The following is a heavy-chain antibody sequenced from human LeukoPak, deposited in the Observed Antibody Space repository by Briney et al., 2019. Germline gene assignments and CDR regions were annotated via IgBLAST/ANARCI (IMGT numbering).Heavy chain of an antibody. J-gene: IGHJ6*02. CDR1: GYTFTGYS. Sequence: ASVKVSCKASGYTFTGYSMHWVRHPPGQGREWMGWINSNIGGTNYAQKLQGRVTITRDTSISTAYMELSRLSSDDTAVYYCARDACSGGSCYSNGMDVWGQGTTVTVSS. D-gene: IGHD2-15*01. CDR3: ARDACSGGSCYSNGMDV. V-gene: IGHV1-2*02. CDR2: INSNIGGT.